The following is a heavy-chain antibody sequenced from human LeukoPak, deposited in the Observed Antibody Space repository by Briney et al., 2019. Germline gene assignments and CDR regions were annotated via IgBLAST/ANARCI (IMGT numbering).Heavy chain of an antibody. Sequence: SETLSLTCTVSGGSISSYYWSWIRQPPGKGLEWIGYIYYSGSTNYNPSLKSRVTISVDTSKNQFSLKLSSVTAADTAVYYCARQGPGGGYVYYFDYWGQGTLVTVSS. CDR2: IYYSGST. CDR1: GGSISSYY. D-gene: IGHD5-12*01. CDR3: ARQGPGGGYVYYFDY. J-gene: IGHJ4*02. V-gene: IGHV4-59*08.